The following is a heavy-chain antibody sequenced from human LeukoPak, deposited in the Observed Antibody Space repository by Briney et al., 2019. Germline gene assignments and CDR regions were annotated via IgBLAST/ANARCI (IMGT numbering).Heavy chain of an antibody. Sequence: PSETLSLTCTVSGGSISTSNYYWGWIRQPPGKGLEWIGSIYYSGSTYYNPSLKSRVTISVDTSKDQFSLKLSSVTAADTAVYYCARECYRGYYYMDVWGKGTTVTVSS. CDR3: ARECYRGYYYMDV. D-gene: IGHD5-18*01. CDR2: IYYSGST. CDR1: GGSISTSNYY. V-gene: IGHV4-39*07. J-gene: IGHJ6*03.